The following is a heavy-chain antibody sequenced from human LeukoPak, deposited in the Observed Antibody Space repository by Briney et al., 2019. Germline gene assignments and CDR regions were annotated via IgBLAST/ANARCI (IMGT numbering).Heavy chain of an antibody. J-gene: IGHJ5*02. CDR3: ARWGRIVVVPAAIQGGWFDP. Sequence: GASVKVSCKASGYTFTSYYMHWVRQTPGQGLAWMGIINPSGGSTSYAQKFQGRVTMTRDMSTSTVYMELSSLRSEDTAVYYCARWGRIVVVPAAIQGGWFDPWGQGTLVTVSS. CDR2: INPSGGST. CDR1: GYTFTSYY. V-gene: IGHV1-46*01. D-gene: IGHD2-2*02.